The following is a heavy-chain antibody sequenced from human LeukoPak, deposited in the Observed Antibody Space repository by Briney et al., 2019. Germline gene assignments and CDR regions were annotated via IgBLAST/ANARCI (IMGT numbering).Heavy chain of an antibody. CDR3: ARGGTGSASYYFY. Sequence: SETLSLTCTVSGGSVSDYYWSWIRQPQGKGLEWIGYILYSGSTNYNPSLKSRVTISVDTSKNQFSLKLTSVTAADTAVYYCARGGTGSASYYFYWGQGTLVTVSS. V-gene: IGHV4-59*02. J-gene: IGHJ4*02. D-gene: IGHD1-26*01. CDR2: ILYSGST. CDR1: GGSVSDYY.